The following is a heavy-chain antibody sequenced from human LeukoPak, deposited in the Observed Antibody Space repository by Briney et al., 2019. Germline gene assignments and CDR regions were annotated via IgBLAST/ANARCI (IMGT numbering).Heavy chain of an antibody. D-gene: IGHD2-21*02. Sequence: GGSLRLSCVASGLTFSSYNMNWVRQAPGKGLEWVSFISSSSNYIYYADSVKGRFTMSRDNAKNSLLLQMNSLRAEDTAVYYCARGTPTARDFDYWGQGTLVTVSS. CDR3: ARGTPTARDFDY. CDR1: GLTFSSYN. CDR2: ISSSSNYI. J-gene: IGHJ4*02. V-gene: IGHV3-21*01.